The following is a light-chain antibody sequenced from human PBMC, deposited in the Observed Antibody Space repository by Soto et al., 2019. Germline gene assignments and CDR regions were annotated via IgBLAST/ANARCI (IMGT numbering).Light chain of an antibody. CDR3: QQRNNWPPIT. V-gene: IGKV3-11*01. CDR1: QSVRRY. CDR2: DAS. Sequence: EIVVTRSPGILSLSPVERASLSCRASQSVRRYLAWYQQKPGQAPRLLIYDASTRATGIPARFSGSGSETDFTLTITSLEPEDFAVYYCQQRNNWPPITFGQGTRLEIK. J-gene: IGKJ5*01.